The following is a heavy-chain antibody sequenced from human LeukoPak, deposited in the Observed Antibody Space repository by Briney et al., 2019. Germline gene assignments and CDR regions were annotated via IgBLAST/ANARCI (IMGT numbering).Heavy chain of an antibody. Sequence: SETLSLTCTVSGYSISSGYYWGWIRQPPGKGLEWIGEIVHSGSTNYNPSLKSRVTISVDTSKKQFSLKLSSVTAADTAVYFCARRIGVATTLDYWGQGTLVTVSS. J-gene: IGHJ4*02. CDR2: IVHSGST. D-gene: IGHD6-19*01. V-gene: IGHV4-38-2*02. CDR3: ARRIGVATTLDY. CDR1: GYSISSGYY.